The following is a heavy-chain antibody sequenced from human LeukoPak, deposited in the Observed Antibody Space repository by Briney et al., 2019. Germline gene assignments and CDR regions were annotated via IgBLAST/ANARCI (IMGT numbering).Heavy chain of an antibody. CDR1: GYSISSGYY. CDR2: IYHSGST. D-gene: IGHD2-15*01. CDR3: ARRGRTPRRYYYYYMDV. Sequence: SETLSLTCTVSGYSISSGYYWGWIRQPPGKGLEWIGSIYHSGSTYYNPSLKSRVTISVDTSKNQFSLKLSSVTAADTAVYYCARRGRTPRRYYYYYMDVWGKGTTVTISS. J-gene: IGHJ6*03. V-gene: IGHV4-38-2*02.